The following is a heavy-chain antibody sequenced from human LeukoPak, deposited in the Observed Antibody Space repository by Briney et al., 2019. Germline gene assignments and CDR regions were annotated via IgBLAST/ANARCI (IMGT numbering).Heavy chain of an antibody. D-gene: IGHD4-17*01. CDR2: ISYDGSNK. CDR3: AKDVNYGDSPDDYYYGMDV. Sequence: GGSLRLSCAASGFTFSSYGMHWVRQAPGKGLERVAVISYDGSNKYYADSVKGRFTISRDNSKNTLYLQMNSLRAEDTAVYYCAKDVNYGDSPDDYYYGMDVWGQGTTVTVSS. V-gene: IGHV3-30*18. CDR1: GFTFSSYG. J-gene: IGHJ6*02.